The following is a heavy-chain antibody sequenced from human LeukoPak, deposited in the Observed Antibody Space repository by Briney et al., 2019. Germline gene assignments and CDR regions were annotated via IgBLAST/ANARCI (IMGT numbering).Heavy chain of an antibody. D-gene: IGHD3-10*01. CDR2: FDPEDGET. J-gene: IGHJ6*02. V-gene: IGHV1-24*01. CDR3: ATPTYYGSGRGMDV. CDR1: GYTLTELS. Sequence: ASVKVSCKVSGYTLTELSMHWARQAPGKGLEWMGGFDPEDGETIYAQKFQGRVTMTEDTSTDTAYMELSSLRSEDTAVYYCATPTYYGSGRGMDVWGQGTTVTVSS.